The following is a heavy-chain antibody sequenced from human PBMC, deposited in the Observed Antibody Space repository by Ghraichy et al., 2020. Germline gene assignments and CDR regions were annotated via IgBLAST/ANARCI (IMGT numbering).Heavy chain of an antibody. CDR3: ARRWTDNAFDF. CDR2: IYHSGTT. Sequence: SETLSLTYNVSGSSVSSGLYFWGWIRQSPGRRLEWIGYIYHSGTTDYNPSLKRRVALSVDKSNNQFSLNLTNVTAADTAVYYCARRWTDNAFDFWGRGTLVTVSS. V-gene: IGHV4-61*01. CDR1: GSSVSSGLYF. J-gene: IGHJ3*01. D-gene: IGHD4-23*01.